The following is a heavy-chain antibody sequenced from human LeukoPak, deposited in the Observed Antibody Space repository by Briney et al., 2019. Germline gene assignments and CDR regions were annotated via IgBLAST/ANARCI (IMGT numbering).Heavy chain of an antibody. J-gene: IGHJ4*02. CDR2: IKQDGSEK. D-gene: IGHD6-13*01. V-gene: IGHV3-7*01. CDR3: ARDSDSWYFDY. Sequence: PGGSLRLSCAASGFTLSSYWMSWVRQAPGKGLEWVANIKQDGSEKYYVDSVKGRFTISRDNAKNSLYLQMNSLRAEDTAVYYCARDSDSWYFDYWGQGTLVTVSS. CDR1: GFTLSSYW.